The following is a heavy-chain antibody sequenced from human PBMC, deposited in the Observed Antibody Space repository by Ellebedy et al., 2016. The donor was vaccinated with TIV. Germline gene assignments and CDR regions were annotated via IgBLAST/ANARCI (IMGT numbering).Heavy chain of an antibody. CDR2: ISGSGGST. D-gene: IGHD3-9*01. CDR1: GFTFSSYA. V-gene: IGHV3-23*01. J-gene: IGHJ6*02. Sequence: GESLKIPCAASGFTFSSYAMSWVRQAPGKGLEWVSAISGSGGSTYYADSVKGRFTISRDNSKNTLYLQMNSLRAEDTAVYYCAKDSLDDIPEGYGMDVWGQGTTVTVSS. CDR3: AKDSLDDIPEGYGMDV.